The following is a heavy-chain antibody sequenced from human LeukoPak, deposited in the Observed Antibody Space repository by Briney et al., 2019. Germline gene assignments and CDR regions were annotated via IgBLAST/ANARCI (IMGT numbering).Heavy chain of an antibody. Sequence: SETLSLTCTVSGGSISSYYWSWIRQPPGKGLEWIGYIYYSGSTNYNPSLKSRVTISVDTSMNQFSLKLSSVTAADTAVYYCARDWGSAYGGLDYYYGMDVWGQGTTVTVSS. CDR3: ARDWGSAYGGLDYYYGMDV. J-gene: IGHJ6*02. D-gene: IGHD3-16*01. V-gene: IGHV4-59*12. CDR2: IYYSGST. CDR1: GGSISSYY.